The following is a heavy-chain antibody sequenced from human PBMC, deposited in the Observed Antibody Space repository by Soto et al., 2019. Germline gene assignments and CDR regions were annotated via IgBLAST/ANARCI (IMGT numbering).Heavy chain of an antibody. V-gene: IGHV3-30-3*01. CDR1: GFTFSSYA. Sequence: VGSLRLSCAASGFTFSSYAMHWVRQAPGKGLEWVAVISYDGSNKYYADSVKGRFTISRDNSKNTLYLQMNSLRAEDTAVYYCAREIKGWNEAHYFDYWGQGTLVTVSS. D-gene: IGHD1-1*01. CDR3: AREIKGWNEAHYFDY. CDR2: ISYDGSNK. J-gene: IGHJ4*02.